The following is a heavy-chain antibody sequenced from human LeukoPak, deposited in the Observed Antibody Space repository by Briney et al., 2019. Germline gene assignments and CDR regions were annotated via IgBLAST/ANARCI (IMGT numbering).Heavy chain of an antibody. J-gene: IGHJ4*02. CDR1: GFPLSSYS. Sequence: GGSLRLSCAASGFPLSSYSMNWVRQAPGKGLEWVAVIWYDGSNKYYADSVKGRFTISRDNSKNTPYLQMNSLRAEDTAVYYCARDLGSSWYYFDYWGQGTLVTVSS. CDR2: IWYDGSNK. D-gene: IGHD6-13*01. CDR3: ARDLGSSWYYFDY. V-gene: IGHV3-33*08.